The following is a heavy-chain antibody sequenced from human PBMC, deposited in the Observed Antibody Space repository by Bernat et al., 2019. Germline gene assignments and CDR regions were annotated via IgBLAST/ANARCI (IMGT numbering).Heavy chain of an antibody. J-gene: IGHJ6*02. CDR3: ARVSGYYGSGSYTYYYYGMDV. D-gene: IGHD3-10*01. CDR1: GFTFSSYA. Sequence: QVQLVESGGGVVQPGRSLRLSCAASGFTFSSYAMHWVRQAPGKGLEWVAVISYDGSNKSYADSVKSLFTISRDNSKNTLYLQMNSLRAEDTAVYYCARVSGYYGSGSYTYYYYGMDVWGQGTTVTVSS. V-gene: IGHV3-30-3*01. CDR2: ISYDGSNK.